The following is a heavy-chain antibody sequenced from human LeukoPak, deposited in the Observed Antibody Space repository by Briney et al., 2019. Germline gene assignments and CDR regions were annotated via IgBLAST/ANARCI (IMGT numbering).Heavy chain of an antibody. V-gene: IGHV3-7*01. CDR2: INQGGSDE. Sequence: PGGSLRLSCAASGFTFSNYWLSWVRQAPRKGLEWVANINQGGSDESYVDSVKGRFTISRDNAKNSLYLEMNSLRVEDTAMYYRARTSRSSSIDDWGQGTLFTVSS. CDR1: GFTFSNYW. CDR3: ARTSRSSSIDD. D-gene: IGHD2-15*01. J-gene: IGHJ4*02.